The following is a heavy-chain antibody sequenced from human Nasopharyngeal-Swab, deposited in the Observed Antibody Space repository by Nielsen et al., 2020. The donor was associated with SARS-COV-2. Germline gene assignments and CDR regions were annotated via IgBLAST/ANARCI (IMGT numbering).Heavy chain of an antibody. V-gene: IGHV4-34*01. CDR2: INHSGST. Sequence: SETLSLTCAVYGGSFSGYYWSWIRQPPGKGLEWIGEINHSGSTNYNPSLKSRVTISVDTSKNQFSLKLSSVTAADTAVYYCARSGGVGVRATTYVLDWGQGTLVTVSS. J-gene: IGHJ4*02. D-gene: IGHD1-26*01. CDR3: ARSGGVGVRATTYVLD. CDR1: GGSFSGYY.